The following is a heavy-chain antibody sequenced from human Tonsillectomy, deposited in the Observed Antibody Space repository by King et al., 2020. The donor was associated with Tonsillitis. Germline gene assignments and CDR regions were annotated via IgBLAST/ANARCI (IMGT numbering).Heavy chain of an antibody. V-gene: IGHV3-7*01. CDR1: GFTFRTYW. Sequence: VQLVESGGGLVQPGGSLRLSCAASGFTFRTYWMSWVRLAPGKGLEWVANIKEDGSEKDYVDSVKGRFTISRDNAKTTLHLQMNSLRAEDTAVYYCARVSYGPQSGYGLDVWGQGTAVTVSS. CDR2: IKEDGSEK. CDR3: ARVSYGPQSGYGLDV. J-gene: IGHJ6*02. D-gene: IGHD4-17*01.